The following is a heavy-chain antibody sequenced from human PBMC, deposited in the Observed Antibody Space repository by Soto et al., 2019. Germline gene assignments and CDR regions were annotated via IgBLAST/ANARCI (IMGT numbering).Heavy chain of an antibody. CDR1: GYTFSVYH. D-gene: IGHD1-7*01. CDR2: VYPSSGGT. CDR3: AKELQRGLDV. V-gene: IGHV1-2*02. Sequence: QVQLVQSGAEVKQPGASVKVSCKASGYTFSVYHLHWVRQAPGQGLEWMGWVYPSSGGTSYAQRFEGRVTMTRDTSINTAYMELRRLTSDDTAVYYCAKELQRGLDVWGQGTTVIVSS. J-gene: IGHJ6*02.